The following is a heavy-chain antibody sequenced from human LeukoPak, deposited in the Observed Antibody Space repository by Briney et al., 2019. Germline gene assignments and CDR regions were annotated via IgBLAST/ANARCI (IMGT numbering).Heavy chain of an antibody. CDR3: TRDALFGSGRTHLDF. J-gene: IGHJ4*02. V-gene: IGHV3-7*04. Sequence: GGSLRLSCAASEFTFNRYGMSWVRQAPGKGLQWVANIKQDGSEAHYVDSVKGRFTISRDNAKNSLSLQMNSLNVDDTGVYFCTRDALFGSGRTHLDFWSQGTLVSVSS. CDR2: IKQDGSEA. CDR1: EFTFNRYG. D-gene: IGHD3-10*01.